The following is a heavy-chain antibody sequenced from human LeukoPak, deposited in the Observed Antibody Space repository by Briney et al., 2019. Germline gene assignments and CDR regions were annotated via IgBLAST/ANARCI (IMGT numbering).Heavy chain of an antibody. V-gene: IGHV3-15*01. CDR3: TTGAYSKYEGY. CDR1: GFTFSNAW. J-gene: IGHJ4*02. D-gene: IGHD4-11*01. Sequence: GGSLRLSCAASGFTFSNAWMSWVRQAPGKGLEWVCGIKSKSYGGTTDSAATVKGRFTISRDDSKNTLYLQMKSLKTEDTAVYYCTTGAYSKYEGYWGQGTLVTVAS. CDR2: IKSKSYGGTT.